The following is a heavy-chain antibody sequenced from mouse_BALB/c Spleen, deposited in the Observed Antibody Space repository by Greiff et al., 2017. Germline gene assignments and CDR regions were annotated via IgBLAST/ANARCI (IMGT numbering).Heavy chain of an antibody. CDR1: GYTFTNYW. V-gene: IGHV1-63*02. D-gene: IGHD1-1*01. Sequence: VQLQQSGAELVRPGTSVKISCKASGYTFTNYWLGWVKQRPGHGLEWIGDIYPGGGYTNYNEKFKGKATLTADTSSSTAYMQLSSLTSEDSAVYFCARSHYYGSPRYFDVWGAGTTVTVSS. CDR3: ARSHYYGSPRYFDV. J-gene: IGHJ1*01. CDR2: IYPGGGYT.